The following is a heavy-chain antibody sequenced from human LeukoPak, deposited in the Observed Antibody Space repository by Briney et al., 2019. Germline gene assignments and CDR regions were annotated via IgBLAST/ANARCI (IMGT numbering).Heavy chain of an antibody. V-gene: IGHV3-53*01. CDR1: GFTVSSNY. D-gene: IGHD3-22*01. CDR2: INSGGNA. CDR3: ARSQGGTMSLRHFDL. Sequence: PWGSLRLSCAASGFTVSSNYMNWVRQAPGKGLEWVSVINSGGNAYYADSVKGRFTISRDNSKNMLYLQMNSLRAEDTAVYYCARSQGGTMSLRHFDLWGRGTLVTVSS. J-gene: IGHJ2*01.